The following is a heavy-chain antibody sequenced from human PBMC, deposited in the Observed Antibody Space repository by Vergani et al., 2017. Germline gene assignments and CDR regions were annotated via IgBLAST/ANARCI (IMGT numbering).Heavy chain of an antibody. J-gene: IGHJ5*02. CDR3: ARGRGEQLTQKGKINWFDP. V-gene: IGHV4-31*03. Sequence: QVQLQESGPGLVKPSQTLSLTCTVSGCSISSGGYYWSWIRQHPGKGLEWIGYIYYSGSTYYNPSLKSRVTISVDTSKNQFTLKLSAVTAADTAVYYCARGRGEQLTQKGKINWFDPWGQGTLVTVSA. D-gene: IGHD6-13*01. CDR1: GCSISSGGYY. CDR2: IYYSGST.